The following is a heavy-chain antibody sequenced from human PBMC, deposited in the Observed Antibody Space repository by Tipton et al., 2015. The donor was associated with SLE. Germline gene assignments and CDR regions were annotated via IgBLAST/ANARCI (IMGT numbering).Heavy chain of an antibody. CDR3: AKGRVGVVES. CDR1: GNDISRGTY. D-gene: IGHD3-3*01. J-gene: IGHJ4*02. V-gene: IGHV4-38-2*01. CDR2: IFQSGSA. Sequence: TLSLTCDVSGNDISRGTYWAWIRQPPGKGLEWIGSIFQSGSARYNPSLKSRASISVDTSKNQFSLRLTSVTAADTAMYYCAKGRVGVVESWGQGTLVTVSS.